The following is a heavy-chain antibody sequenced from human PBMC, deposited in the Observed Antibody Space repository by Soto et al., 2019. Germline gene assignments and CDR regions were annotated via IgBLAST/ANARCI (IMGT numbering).Heavy chain of an antibody. CDR1: GFTFSSYA. CDR3: ARGASSAYYDFLSGYYTLYGMDV. J-gene: IGHJ6*02. CDR2: ISYDGSNK. V-gene: IGHV3-30-3*01. Sequence: PGGSLRLSCAASGFTFSSYAMHWVRQAPGKWLEWVAVISYDGSNKYYADSVKGRFTISRDNSKNTLYLQMNSLRAEDTAVYYWARGASSAYYDFLSGYYTLYGMDVWGQGXTVTVYS. D-gene: IGHD3-3*01.